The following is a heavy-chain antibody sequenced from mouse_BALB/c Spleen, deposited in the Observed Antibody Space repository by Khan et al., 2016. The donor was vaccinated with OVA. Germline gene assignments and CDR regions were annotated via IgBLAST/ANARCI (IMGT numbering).Heavy chain of an antibody. CDR2: IYPGNNET. CDR1: GYSFTNYL. J-gene: IGHJ3*01. V-gene: IGHV1-5*01. D-gene: IGHD2-12*01. Sequence: VQLKESGTVLARPGASVKMSCKTSGYSFTNYLIHWVKQRPGQGLEWIGDIYPGNNETTYNQKFKDKAKLTAGTSASTAYMELSSLTNEDFAVYYCTRGGYSSFAYWGQGTLVTVSA. CDR3: TRGGYSSFAY.